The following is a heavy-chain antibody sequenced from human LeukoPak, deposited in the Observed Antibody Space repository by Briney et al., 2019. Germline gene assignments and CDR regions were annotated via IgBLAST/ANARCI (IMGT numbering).Heavy chain of an antibody. CDR2: IYYSGST. J-gene: IGHJ4*02. CDR3: AREREGPYGYLDY. D-gene: IGHD4-17*01. Sequence: PSETLSLTCTASGGSISSYYRRWIRQPPGKGLEWIGYIYYSGSTNYNPSLKSRVTISVDTSKNQFSLKLSSVTAADTAVYYCAREREGPYGYLDYWGQGTLVTVSS. V-gene: IGHV4-59*12. CDR1: GGSISSYY.